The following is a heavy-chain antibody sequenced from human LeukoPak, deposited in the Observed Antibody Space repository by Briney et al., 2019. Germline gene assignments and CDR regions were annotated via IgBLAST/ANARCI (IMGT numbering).Heavy chain of an antibody. J-gene: IGHJ5*02. V-gene: IGHV3-7*04. CDR2: INQDGSER. CDR1: GFTFSSYR. Sequence: GGSLRLSCAASGFTFSSYRLAWVRQAPGKGLEWVANINQDGSERYYVDSVKGRITISRDNAKNSLYLQMNSLKAEDTAVYYCARVGQLGNWFDPWGQGTLVTVSS. CDR3: ARVGQLGNWFDP. D-gene: IGHD6-13*01.